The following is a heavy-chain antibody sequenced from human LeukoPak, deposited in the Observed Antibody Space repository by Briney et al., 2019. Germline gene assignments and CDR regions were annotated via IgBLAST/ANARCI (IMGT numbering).Heavy chain of an antibody. CDR3: ARENGGSYDAFDI. J-gene: IGHJ3*02. D-gene: IGHD1-26*01. CDR1: GGSISSYY. CDR2: IYYSGST. Sequence: PSETLSLTCTVSGGSISSYYWSWIRQPPGKGLEWIGYIYYSGSTNYNPSLKSRVTISVDTSKNQFSLKLSSVTAADTAVYYCARENGGSYDAFDIWGQGTMVTVSS. V-gene: IGHV4-59*01.